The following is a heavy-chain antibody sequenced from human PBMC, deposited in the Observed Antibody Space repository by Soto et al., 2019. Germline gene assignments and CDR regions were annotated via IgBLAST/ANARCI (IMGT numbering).Heavy chain of an antibody. CDR3: ARTLYSSSWYFYFDY. D-gene: IGHD6-13*01. Sequence: QVQLVQSGAEVKKPGSSVKVSCKASGGTFSSYTISWVRQAPGQGLEWMGRIIPILGIANYAQKFQGRVTITADKSTSTAYMELSSLRSEDTAVYYCARTLYSSSWYFYFDYWGQGTLVTFSS. CDR2: IIPILGIA. CDR1: GGTFSSYT. J-gene: IGHJ4*02. V-gene: IGHV1-69*02.